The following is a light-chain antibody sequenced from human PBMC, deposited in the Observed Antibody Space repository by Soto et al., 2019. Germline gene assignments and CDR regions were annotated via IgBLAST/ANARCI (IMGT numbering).Light chain of an antibody. CDR1: SSDVGSYNL. V-gene: IGLV2-23*01. Sequence: QSALTQPASVSGSAGQSITLSCTGTSSDVGSYNLVSWYQQHPGKAPKLMIYEGTKRPSGVAKRFSGSKSGKTASLTISGLQAEDEADYYCCSSAGSSTYVFGTGTKVTVL. CDR2: EGT. J-gene: IGLJ1*01. CDR3: CSSAGSSTYV.